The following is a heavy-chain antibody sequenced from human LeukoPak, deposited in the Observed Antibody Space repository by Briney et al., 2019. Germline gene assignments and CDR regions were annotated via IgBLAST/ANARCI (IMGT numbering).Heavy chain of an antibody. CDR3: ARDRAAAMEYYYMDV. V-gene: IGHV3-33*01. Sequence: PGGSLRLSCAASGFTFRSYGMHWVRQAPGEGLEWVAVIWYDGSNKNYADSVKGRFTISRDNSKNTLYLRMNSLRAEDTAVYCCARDRAAAMEYYYMDVWGKGTTVTVSS. CDR2: IWYDGSNK. D-gene: IGHD2-2*01. CDR1: GFTFRSYG. J-gene: IGHJ6*03.